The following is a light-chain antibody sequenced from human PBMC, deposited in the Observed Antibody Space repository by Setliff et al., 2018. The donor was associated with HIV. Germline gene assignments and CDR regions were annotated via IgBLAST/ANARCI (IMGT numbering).Light chain of an antibody. CDR1: NSDVGAYNY. J-gene: IGLJ1*01. CDR3: SAYSTLFIYI. Sequence: QSALTQPASVSGSPGQSITIPCTGTNSDVGAYNYVSWYQQHPGKAPKLVIYEVSNRPSGVSNRFSGSKSGNTASLTISGLQAEDEADYYCSAYSTLFIYIFGTGTKVTVL. CDR2: EVS. V-gene: IGLV2-14*01.